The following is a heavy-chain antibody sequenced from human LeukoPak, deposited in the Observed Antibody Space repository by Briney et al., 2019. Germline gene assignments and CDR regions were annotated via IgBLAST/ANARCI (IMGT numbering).Heavy chain of an antibody. CDR3: AKDDDIEQLVGYFDY. CDR1: GFTFSSYA. J-gene: IGHJ4*02. Sequence: GGSLRLSCAASGFTFSSYAMSWVRQAPGKGLEWVSAISGSGGSTYYADSVKGRFTISRDNSKNTLYLQMNSLRAEGTAVYYCAKDDDIEQLVGYFDYWGQGTLVTVSS. D-gene: IGHD6-6*01. V-gene: IGHV3-23*01. CDR2: ISGSGGST.